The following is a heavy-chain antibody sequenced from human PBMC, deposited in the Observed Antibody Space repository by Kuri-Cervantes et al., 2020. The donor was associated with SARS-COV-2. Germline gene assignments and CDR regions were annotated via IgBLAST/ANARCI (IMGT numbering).Heavy chain of an antibody. CDR2: INPHSGGT. J-gene: IGHJ6*03. Sequence: ASLLNICWTSSDTFTGYYMHWVRQALGQGLEWMGWINPHSGGTTYAQTCQGRVTMTRDTSISTAYMELSRLRSDDTAVYYCAREAAMATGDYYYYRDGWGKETTVTVSS. D-gene: IGHD5-18*01. CDR1: SDTFTGYY. CDR3: AREAAMATGDYYYYRDG. V-gene: IGHV1-2*02.